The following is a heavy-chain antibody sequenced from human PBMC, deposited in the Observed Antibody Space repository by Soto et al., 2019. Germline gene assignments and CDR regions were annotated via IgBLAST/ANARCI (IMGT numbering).Heavy chain of an antibody. CDR2: ISAYNGNT. D-gene: IGHD2-15*01. V-gene: IGHV1-18*01. CDR3: ARRRDIVVVVAARSDAFDI. Sequence: SVKVSCKASGYTCTIYGISCVLRSPLQWREWMGWISAYNGNTNYAQKLQGRVTMTTDTSTSTAYMELRSLRSDDTAVYYCARRRDIVVVVAARSDAFDIWGQGTMVTVSS. CDR1: GYTCTIYG. J-gene: IGHJ3*02.